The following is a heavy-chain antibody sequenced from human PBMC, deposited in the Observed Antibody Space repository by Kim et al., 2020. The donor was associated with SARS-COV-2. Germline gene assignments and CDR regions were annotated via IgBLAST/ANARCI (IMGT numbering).Heavy chain of an antibody. CDR2: INHSGST. V-gene: IGHV4-34*01. J-gene: IGHJ6*02. CDR3: ASIDYYGSGSASFGMDV. CDR1: GGSFSGYY. D-gene: IGHD3-10*01. Sequence: SETLSLTCAVYGGSFSGYYWSWIRQPPGKGLEWIGEINHSGSTNYNPSLKSRVTISVDTSKNQFSLKLSSVTAADTAVYYCASIDYYGSGSASFGMDVWGQGTTVTVSS.